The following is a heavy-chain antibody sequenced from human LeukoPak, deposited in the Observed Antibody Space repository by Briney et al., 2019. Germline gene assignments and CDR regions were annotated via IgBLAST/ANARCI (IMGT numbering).Heavy chain of an antibody. D-gene: IGHD1-1*01. V-gene: IGHV1-18*01. J-gene: IGHJ4*02. Sequence: GASVKVSCKASGYTFTSYGLSWVREASGQGPGWMGWISVYNGNTNYAQKLQGRVAMTTDTSTSTDYMELRSLRSDDTAVYYCARSRGRWNDEDFDYWGQGTPVTVSS. CDR3: ARSRGRWNDEDFDY. CDR2: ISVYNGNT. CDR1: GYTFTSYG.